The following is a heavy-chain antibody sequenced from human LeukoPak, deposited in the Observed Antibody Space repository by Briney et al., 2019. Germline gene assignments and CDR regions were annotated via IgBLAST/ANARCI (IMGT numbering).Heavy chain of an antibody. Sequence: GGSLRLSCAASGFTFSSYSMNWVRQAPGKGLEWVSSISSSSSYIYYADSVKGRFTISRDNAKHSLYLQMNSLRAEDTAVYYCARDLRETYYDFWSGYPDAFDIWGQGTMVTVSS. CDR2: ISSSSSYI. V-gene: IGHV3-21*01. CDR1: GFTFSSYS. D-gene: IGHD3-3*01. J-gene: IGHJ3*02. CDR3: ARDLRETYYDFWSGYPDAFDI.